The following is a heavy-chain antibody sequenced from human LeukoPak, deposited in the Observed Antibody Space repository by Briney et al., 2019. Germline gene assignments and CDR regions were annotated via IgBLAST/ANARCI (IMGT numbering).Heavy chain of an antibody. CDR1: GFNFKNYA. D-gene: IGHD5-18*01. Sequence: GGSLRLSCAVSGFNFKNYALNWVRQAPGKGLEWVSAISGSGGTHYADSVKGRFTISRDNSKNTLYLQMNSLRAEDTAVYYCAKDGYSYGYVRPGYFDYWGQGTLVTVSS. CDR2: ISGSGGT. J-gene: IGHJ4*02. V-gene: IGHV3-23*01. CDR3: AKDGYSYGYVRPGYFDY.